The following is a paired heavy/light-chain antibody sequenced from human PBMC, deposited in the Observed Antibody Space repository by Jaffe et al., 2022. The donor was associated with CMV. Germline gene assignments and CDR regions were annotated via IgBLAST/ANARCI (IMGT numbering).Heavy chain of an antibody. Sequence: EVQLVESGGGLVQPGGSLRLSCAASGFTVSSNYMSWVRQAPGKGLEWVSVIYSGGSTYYADSVKGRFTISRDNSKNTLYLQMNSLRAEDTAVYYCASGGYYYDSSGYYEYVQGDYYYYMDVWGKGTTVTVSS. D-gene: IGHD3-22*01. CDR1: GFTVSSNY. J-gene: IGHJ6*03. CDR2: IYSGGST. V-gene: IGHV3-66*01. CDR3: ASGGYYYDSSGYYEYVQGDYYYYMDV.
Light chain of an antibody. CDR3: CSYAGSSNPWV. CDR1: SSDVGSYNL. CDR2: EVS. V-gene: IGLV2-23*02. Sequence: QSALTQPASVSGSPGQSITISCTGTSSDVGSYNLVSWYQQHPGKAPKLMIYEVSKRPSGVSNRFSGSKSGNTASLTISGLQAEDEADYYCCSYAGSSNPWVFGGGTKLTVL. J-gene: IGLJ3*02.